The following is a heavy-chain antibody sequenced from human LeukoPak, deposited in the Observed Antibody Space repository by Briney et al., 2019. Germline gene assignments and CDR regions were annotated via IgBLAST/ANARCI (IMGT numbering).Heavy chain of an antibody. CDR1: GYTFTGYY. J-gene: IGHJ5*02. D-gene: IGHD5-18*01. Sequence: ASVKVSCKASGYTFTGYYMHWGRHAPGQGLEWMGWIITDSGGTNYAQKFQGTVTMTREASISTAYMELSRLRSDDTAVHYCARDIVMVTYWFDPWGQGNLVTVSS. V-gene: IGHV1-2*02. CDR2: IITDSGGT. CDR3: ARDIVMVTYWFDP.